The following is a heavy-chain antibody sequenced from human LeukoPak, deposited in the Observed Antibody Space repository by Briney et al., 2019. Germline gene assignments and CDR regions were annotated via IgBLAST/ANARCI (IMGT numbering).Heavy chain of an antibody. D-gene: IGHD3-22*01. Sequence: PSETLSLTCTVSGGSTSSYYWSWIRQPAGKGLEWIGRIYTSGSTNYNPSLKSRVTMSVDTSKNQFSLKLSSVTAADTAVYYCARDEYYYDSSGYSHGWFDPWGQGTLVTVSS. J-gene: IGHJ5*02. V-gene: IGHV4-4*07. CDR2: IYTSGST. CDR3: ARDEYYYDSSGYSHGWFDP. CDR1: GGSTSSYY.